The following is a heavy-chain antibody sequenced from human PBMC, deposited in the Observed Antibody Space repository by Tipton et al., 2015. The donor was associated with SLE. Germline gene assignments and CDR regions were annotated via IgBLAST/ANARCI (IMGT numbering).Heavy chain of an antibody. CDR1: GGSISSSSYY. J-gene: IGHJ4*02. V-gene: IGHV4-39*07. CDR3: VRDFWSGYGSFDS. Sequence: TLSLTCIVSGGSISSSSYYWGWIRQPPGKGREWIGWIYYSGTTSYNPSLESRVTITVDTSKNQFSLKLSSVTAADTAVYYCVRDFWSGYGSFDSWGQGSLVTVSP. D-gene: IGHD3-3*01. CDR2: IYYSGTT.